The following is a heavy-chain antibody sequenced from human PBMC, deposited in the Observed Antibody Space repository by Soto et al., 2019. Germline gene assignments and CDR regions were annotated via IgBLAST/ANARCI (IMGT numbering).Heavy chain of an antibody. Sequence: QVQLVESGGGVVQPGRSLRLSCAASGFTFSSYAMHWVRQAPGKGLEWVAVISYDGSNKYYADSVKGRFTISRDNSKNTLYLQMNSLRAEDTAVYYCARDGAWAAAIIMYYFDYWGQGTLVTVSS. CDR1: GFTFSSYA. J-gene: IGHJ4*02. V-gene: IGHV3-30-3*01. CDR2: ISYDGSNK. CDR3: ARDGAWAAAIIMYYFDY. D-gene: IGHD2-2*01.